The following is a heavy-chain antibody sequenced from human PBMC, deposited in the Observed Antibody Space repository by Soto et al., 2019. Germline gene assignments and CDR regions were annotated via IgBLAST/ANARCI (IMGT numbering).Heavy chain of an antibody. V-gene: IGHV3-64*04. CDR3: ARDSSPYYDFWSGFYTYFDY. Sequence: GGSLRLSCSGSGFIFSIYAIHWVRQAPGKGLEYVSRISSDGSRTNYADSVKGRFTISRDNAKKTLYLQMNSLRADDTAVYYCARDSSPYYDFWSGFYTYFDYWGQGALVTVSS. J-gene: IGHJ4*02. D-gene: IGHD3-3*01. CDR2: ISSDGSRT. CDR1: GFIFSIYA.